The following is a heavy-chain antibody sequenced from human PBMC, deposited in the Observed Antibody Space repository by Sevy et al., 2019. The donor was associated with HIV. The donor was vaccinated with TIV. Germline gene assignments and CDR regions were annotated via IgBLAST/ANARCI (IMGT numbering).Heavy chain of an antibody. CDR2: ISYDGSNE. J-gene: IGHJ3*02. V-gene: IGHV3-30*04. CDR1: GFTFSSYA. D-gene: IGHD2-2*01. CDR3: ASPLYQLLLSSAFDI. Sequence: GGSLRLSCAASGFTFSSYAMHWVRQAPGKGLEWVAVISYDGSNEYYADSVKGRFTISRDNSKNTLYLQMNSLRAEDTAVYYCASPLYQLLLSSAFDIWGQGTMVTVSS.